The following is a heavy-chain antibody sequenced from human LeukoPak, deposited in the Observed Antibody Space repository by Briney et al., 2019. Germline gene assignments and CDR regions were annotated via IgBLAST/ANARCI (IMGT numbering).Heavy chain of an antibody. Sequence: GRSLRLSCAASGFTFSSYAMHWVRQAPGKGLEWVAVISYDGSNKYYADSVKGRFTISRDNSKNTLYLQMNSLRAEDTAVYYCAKVGDSSSWYQNWFDPWGQGTLVTVSS. CDR3: AKVGDSSSWYQNWFDP. CDR2: ISYDGSNK. D-gene: IGHD6-13*01. J-gene: IGHJ5*02. V-gene: IGHV3-30*04. CDR1: GFTFSSYA.